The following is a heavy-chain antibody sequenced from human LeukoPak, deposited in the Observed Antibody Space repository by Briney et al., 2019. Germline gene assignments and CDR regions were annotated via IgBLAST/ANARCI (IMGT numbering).Heavy chain of an antibody. Sequence: SETLSLTCTVSGGSISSYYWSWIRQPPGKGLEWIGYIYYSGSTNYNPSLKSRVTISVDTSKNQFSLKLSSVTAADTAVYYCARGEDSSGYYAYYFDYWGQGTLVTVSS. J-gene: IGHJ4*02. CDR1: GGSISSYY. CDR3: ARGEDSSGYYAYYFDY. D-gene: IGHD3-22*01. CDR2: IYYSGST. V-gene: IGHV4-59*01.